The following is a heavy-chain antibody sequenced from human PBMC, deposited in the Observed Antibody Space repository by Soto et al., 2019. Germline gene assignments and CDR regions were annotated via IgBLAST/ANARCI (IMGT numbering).Heavy chain of an antibody. J-gene: IGHJ5*02. CDR2: INAGNGNT. Sequence: ASVKVSCKASGYTFTSYAMHWVRQAPGQRLEWMGWINAGNGNTKYSQKFQGRVTITRDTSASTAYMELSSLRSEDTAVYYCARSPSDRNVIFPRGNWFDPWGQGTLVTVSS. V-gene: IGHV1-3*01. D-gene: IGHD3-16*02. CDR1: GYTFTSYA. CDR3: ARSPSDRNVIFPRGNWFDP.